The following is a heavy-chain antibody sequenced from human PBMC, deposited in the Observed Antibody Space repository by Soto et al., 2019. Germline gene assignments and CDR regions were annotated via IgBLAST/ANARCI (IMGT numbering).Heavy chain of an antibody. D-gene: IGHD3-22*01. CDR3: ARTPNYYYDSSGYYYDFDY. V-gene: IGHV1-18*01. CDR1: GYTFTSYG. Sequence: QVQLVQSGAEVKKPGASVKVSCKASGYTFTSYGISWVRQAPGQGLEWMGWISAYNGNTNYAQKLQGRVTMTTDTSTSTAYMELRSLGSDDTAVYYCARTPNYYYDSSGYYYDFDYWGQGTLVTVSS. CDR2: ISAYNGNT. J-gene: IGHJ4*02.